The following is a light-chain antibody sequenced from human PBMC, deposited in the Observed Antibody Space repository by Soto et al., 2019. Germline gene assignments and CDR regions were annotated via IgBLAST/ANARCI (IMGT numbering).Light chain of an antibody. CDR1: QSVNPYS. V-gene: IGKV3-20*01. CDR3: QYYGSSPWT. CDR2: SAS. Sequence: EIVLTQSPGTLSLSPGERATLSCRASQSVNPYSLAWYQQKPGQAPRLLVYSASSRATGIPHRFSGSGSGTDFTLIISRLEPEDFVVYYCQYYGSSPWTFGQGTKVEIK. J-gene: IGKJ1*01.